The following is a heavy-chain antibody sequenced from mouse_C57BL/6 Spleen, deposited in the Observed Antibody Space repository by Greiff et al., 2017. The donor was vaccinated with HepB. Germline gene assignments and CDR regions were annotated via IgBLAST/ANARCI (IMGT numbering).Heavy chain of an antibody. CDR3: ARLGSNAWFAY. D-gene: IGHD2-5*01. J-gene: IGHJ3*01. Sequence: EVKLVESGPELVKPGASVKISCKASGYSFTGYYMNWVKQSPEKSLEWIGEINPSTGGTTYNQKFKAKATLTVDKSSSTAYMQLKSLTSEDSAVYYCARLGSNAWFAYWGQGTLVTVSA. CDR2: INPSTGGT. V-gene: IGHV1-42*01. CDR1: GYSFTGYY.